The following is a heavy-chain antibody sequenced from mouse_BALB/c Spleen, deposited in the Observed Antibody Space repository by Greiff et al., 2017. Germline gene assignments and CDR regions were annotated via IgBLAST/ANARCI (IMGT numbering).Heavy chain of an antibody. CDR3: ARQYDYHYAMDY. Sequence: EVKLMESGGGLVQPGGSRKLSCAASGFTFSSYGMSWVRQTPDKRLEWVATISSGGSYTYYPDSVKGRFTISRDNAKNTLYLQMSSLKSEDTAMYYCARQYDYHYAMDYWGQGTSVTVSS. CDR2: ISSGGSYT. V-gene: IGHV5-6*03. J-gene: IGHJ4*01. CDR1: GFTFSSYG. D-gene: IGHD2-4*01.